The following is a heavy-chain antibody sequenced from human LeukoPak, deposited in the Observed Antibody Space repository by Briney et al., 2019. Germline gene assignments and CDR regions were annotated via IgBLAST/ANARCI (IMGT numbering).Heavy chain of an antibody. Sequence: SVKVSCKASGGTFSSYAISWVRQAPGQGLEWMGGIIPIFGTANYAQKFRGRVTITADESTSTAYMELSSLRSEDTAMYYCATYCSSANCYIWGYYFDSWGQGTLVTVSS. V-gene: IGHV1-69*01. CDR1: GGTFSSYA. CDR3: ATYCSSANCYIWGYYFDS. J-gene: IGHJ4*02. D-gene: IGHD2-2*01. CDR2: IIPIFGTA.